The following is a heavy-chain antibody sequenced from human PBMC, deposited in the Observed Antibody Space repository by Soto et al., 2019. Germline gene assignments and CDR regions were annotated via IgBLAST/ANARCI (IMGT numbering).Heavy chain of an antibody. J-gene: IGHJ3*02. CDR1: GFTFSSYA. Sequence: GGSLRLSCAASGFTFSSYAMSWVRQAPGKGLEWVSAISGSGGSTYYADSVKGRFTISRDNSKNTLYLQMNSLRAEDTAVYYCAKTVGHTDHYYDSSGADAFDIWGQGTMVTVSS. D-gene: IGHD3-22*01. CDR2: ISGSGGST. V-gene: IGHV3-23*01. CDR3: AKTVGHTDHYYDSSGADAFDI.